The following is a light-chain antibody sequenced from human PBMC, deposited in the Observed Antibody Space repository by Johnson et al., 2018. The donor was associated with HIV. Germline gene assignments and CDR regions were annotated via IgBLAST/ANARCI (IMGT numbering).Light chain of an antibody. CDR2: ENN. CDR3: GTWDSSLSVNYV. V-gene: IGLV1-51*02. CDR1: SSNIGNNY. Sequence: QSVLSQPPSVSAAPGQKVTISCSGSSSNIGNNYVSWYQQLPGTAPKLLIYENNKRPSGIPDRFSGSKSGTSATLGITGLQTGDEDDYYCGTWDSSLSVNYVFGTGTKVTAL. J-gene: IGLJ1*01.